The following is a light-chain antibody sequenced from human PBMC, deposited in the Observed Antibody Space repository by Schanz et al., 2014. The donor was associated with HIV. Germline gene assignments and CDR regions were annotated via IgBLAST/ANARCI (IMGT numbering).Light chain of an antibody. CDR2: DAS. CDR1: QSVNTY. V-gene: IGKV3-11*01. J-gene: IGKJ5*01. CDR3: QQRANWIT. Sequence: ALTQSPATLSLSPGERATLSCRASQSVNTYLAWYQHKPGQGPRLLIYDASKRAAGIPARFSGSGSGTHFTLTISSLEPEDFAVYYCQQRANWITFGQGTRLDIK.